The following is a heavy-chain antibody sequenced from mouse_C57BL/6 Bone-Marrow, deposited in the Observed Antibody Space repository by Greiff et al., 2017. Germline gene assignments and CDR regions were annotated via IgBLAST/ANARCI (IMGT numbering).Heavy chain of an antibody. CDR2: IYPGSGST. CDR3: ARYYYGSSYGAMDY. J-gene: IGHJ4*01. Sequence: QVQLKQSGAELVKPGASVKMSCKASGYTFTSYWITWVKQRPGQGLEWIGDIYPGSGSTNYNEKFKSKATLTVDTSSSTAYMQLSSLTSEDSAVYYCARYYYGSSYGAMDYWGQGTSVTVSS. V-gene: IGHV1-55*01. CDR1: GYTFTSYW. D-gene: IGHD1-1*01.